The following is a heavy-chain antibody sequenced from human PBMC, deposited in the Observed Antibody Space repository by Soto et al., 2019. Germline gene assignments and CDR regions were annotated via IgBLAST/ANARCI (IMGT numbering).Heavy chain of an antibody. V-gene: IGHV3-21*01. J-gene: IGHJ5*02. CDR1: GFTFSSYS. Sequence: GSLRLSCAASGFTFSSYSMNWVRQAPGKGLEWVSYISSSSYIYYADSVKGRFTISRDNPENSVYLQMNSLRAEDTAVYYCARIIVVGDKEYNWFDPWGQGTLVTVSS. CDR3: ARIIVVGDKEYNWFDP. CDR2: ISSSSYI. D-gene: IGHD2-2*01.